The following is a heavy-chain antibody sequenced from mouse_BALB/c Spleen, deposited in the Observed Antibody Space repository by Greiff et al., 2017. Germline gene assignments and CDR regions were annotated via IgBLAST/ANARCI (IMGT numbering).Heavy chain of an antibody. D-gene: IGHD1-1*01. CDR2: ISNGGGST. V-gene: IGHV5-12-2*01. Sequence: EVMLVESGGGLVQPGGSLKLSCAASGFTFSSYTMSWVRQTPEKRLEWVAYISNGGGSTYYPDTVKGRFTISRDNAKNTLYLQMSSLKSEDTAMYYCARRYYDYFDYWGQGTTLTVAA. CDR1: GFTFSSYT. CDR3: ARRYYDYFDY. J-gene: IGHJ2*01.